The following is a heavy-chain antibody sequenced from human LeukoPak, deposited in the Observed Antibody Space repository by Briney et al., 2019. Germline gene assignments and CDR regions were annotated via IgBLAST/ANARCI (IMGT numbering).Heavy chain of an antibody. CDR1: GFTFSSYW. CDR2: IKQDGSEK. CDR3: ARVTGYDSSGDYYYYYYMDV. D-gene: IGHD3-22*01. V-gene: IGHV3-7*01. J-gene: IGHJ6*03. Sequence: PGGSLRLSCAASGFTFSSYWMSWVRQAPGKGLEWVANIKQDGSEKYYVDSVKGRFTISRDNAKNSLYLQMNSPRAEDTAVYYCARVTGYDSSGDYYYYYYMDVWGKGTTVTVSS.